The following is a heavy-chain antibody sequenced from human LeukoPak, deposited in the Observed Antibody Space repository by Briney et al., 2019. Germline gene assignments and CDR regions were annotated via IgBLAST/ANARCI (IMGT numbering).Heavy chain of an antibody. Sequence: SETLSLTCAVYGGSFRGHYWTWIRQPPGKGLEWIGEINHSGSTYYNPSLKSRVTISVDTSKNQFSLKLSSVTAADTAVYYCASYFRVLYGDYRDYWGQGTLVTVSS. V-gene: IGHV4-34*01. J-gene: IGHJ4*02. D-gene: IGHD4-17*01. CDR2: INHSGST. CDR3: ASYFRVLYGDYRDY. CDR1: GGSFRGHY.